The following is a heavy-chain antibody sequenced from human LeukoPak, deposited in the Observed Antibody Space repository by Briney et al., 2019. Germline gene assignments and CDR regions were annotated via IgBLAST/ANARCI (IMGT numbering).Heavy chain of an antibody. CDR1: GFTFSSYG. D-gene: IGHD2-2*01. CDR3: ARTPTTRVYYFDY. J-gene: IGHJ4*02. V-gene: IGHV3-33*01. Sequence: GGSLGLSCAASGFTFSSYGMHWVRQAPGKGLEWVAVIWYDGSNKYYADSVKGRFTISRDNSKNTLYLQMNSLRAEDTAVYYCARTPTTRVYYFDYWGQGTLVTVSS. CDR2: IWYDGSNK.